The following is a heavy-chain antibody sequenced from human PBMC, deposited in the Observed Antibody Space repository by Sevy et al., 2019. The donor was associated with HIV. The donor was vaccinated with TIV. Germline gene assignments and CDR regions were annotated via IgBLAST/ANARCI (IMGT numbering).Heavy chain of an antibody. V-gene: IGHV3-9*01. Sequence: GGSLRLSCAPSGFNFNEYAMHWVRQAPGKGLEWVSGITWNSDSVVYADSVKGRFTISRDKAKNSLYLQMNSLRPEDTALYYCAKDLISVAGFYAFDMWGQGTMVTVSS. J-gene: IGHJ3*02. CDR3: AKDLISVAGFYAFDM. D-gene: IGHD6-19*01. CDR1: GFNFNEYA. CDR2: ITWNSDSV.